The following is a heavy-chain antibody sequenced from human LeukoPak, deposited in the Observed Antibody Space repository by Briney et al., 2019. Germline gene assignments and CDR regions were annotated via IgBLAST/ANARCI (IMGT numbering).Heavy chain of an antibody. CDR3: ARLRNTMTTPRFDY. CDR1: GFTVSNDF. D-gene: IGHD4-17*01. V-gene: IGHV3-23*01. CDR2: ISGSDGGT. Sequence: GGSLRLSCAASGFTVSNDFMTWVRQAPGKGLEWVSAISGSDGGTHSADSVKGRFTTSTDNSKNTLYLQMNSLRADDTAVYYCARLRNTMTTPRFDYWGQGTLVTVSS. J-gene: IGHJ4*02.